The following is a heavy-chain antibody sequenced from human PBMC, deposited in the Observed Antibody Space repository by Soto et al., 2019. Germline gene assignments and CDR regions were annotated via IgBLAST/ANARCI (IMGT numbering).Heavy chain of an antibody. Sequence: GASVKVSCKASGYTFTSYGISWVRQAPGQGLEWMGWISAYNGNTNYAQKLQGGVTMTTDTSTSTAYMELRSLRSDDTAVYYCAREDCSSTSCYKSFSWFDPWGQGTLVTVSS. V-gene: IGHV1-18*01. D-gene: IGHD2-2*02. CDR2: ISAYNGNT. J-gene: IGHJ5*02. CDR3: AREDCSSTSCYKSFSWFDP. CDR1: GYTFTSYG.